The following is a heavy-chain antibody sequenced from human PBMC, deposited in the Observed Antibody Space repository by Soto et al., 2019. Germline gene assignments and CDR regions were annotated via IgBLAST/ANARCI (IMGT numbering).Heavy chain of an antibody. Sequence: VPGPTLVNPTQTLTLTCTFSGFSLSTSGMCVSWIRQPPGKALEWLALIDWDDDKYYSTSLKTRLTISKDTSKNQVVLTMTNMDPVDTATYYCARLQGGSGSYDYYYGMDVCGQGPTVTVSS. V-gene: IGHV2-70*01. CDR3: ARLQGGSGSYDYYYGMDV. CDR2: IDWDDDK. J-gene: IGHJ6*02. CDR1: GFSLSTSGMC. D-gene: IGHD3-10*01.